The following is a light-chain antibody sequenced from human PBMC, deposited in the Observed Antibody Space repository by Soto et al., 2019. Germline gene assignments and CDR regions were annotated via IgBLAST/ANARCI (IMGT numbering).Light chain of an antibody. J-gene: IGKJ2*01. Sequence: EIVLTQSPGTLSLSPGERVTLSCRASQSVSGSYLAWYQLKPGQAPRLLIYGASSRATGIPDRFSGSGFGTDFSLTISRLEPDDFAVYYCQRYGTSPPAYTFGQGTKLQIK. V-gene: IGKV3-20*01. CDR1: QSVSGSY. CDR2: GAS. CDR3: QRYGTSPPAYT.